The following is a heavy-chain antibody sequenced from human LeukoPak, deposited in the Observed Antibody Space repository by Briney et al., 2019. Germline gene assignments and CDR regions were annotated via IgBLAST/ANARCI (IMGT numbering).Heavy chain of an antibody. D-gene: IGHD3-9*01. CDR2: ITGSGGNT. V-gene: IGHV3-23*01. J-gene: IGHJ4*02. Sequence: GGSLRLACAASGFTFSNYAMSWVRQAPGKGLEWVSAITGSGGNTYYADSVKGRFTISRDNSKNTLYLQMNSLRDEDTAVYYCAKWGDFDVLTGYYVPDFWGQGTLVTVSS. CDR3: AKWGDFDVLTGYYVPDF. CDR1: GFTFSNYA.